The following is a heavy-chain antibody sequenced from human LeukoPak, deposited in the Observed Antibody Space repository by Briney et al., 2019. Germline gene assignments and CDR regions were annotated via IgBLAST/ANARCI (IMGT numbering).Heavy chain of an antibody. CDR1: GYTFINYD. V-gene: IGHV1-8*01. Sequence: GDSVKLSRKASGYTFINYDINWVRQATGQGLEWMGWMNPNNGRTGSAQKFQGRVTMTRNSSISTAYMELKTLRSEDTAVYYCARGSWITGTTSYYYHMDVWGKGTTVTVSS. CDR2: MNPNNGRT. J-gene: IGHJ6*03. D-gene: IGHD1-7*01. CDR3: ARGSWITGTTSYYYHMDV.